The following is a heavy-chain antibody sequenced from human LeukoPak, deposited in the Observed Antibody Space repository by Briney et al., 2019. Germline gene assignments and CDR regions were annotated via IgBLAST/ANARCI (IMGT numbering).Heavy chain of an antibody. Sequence: KSSQTLSLTCAVSGGSSRSGDYFWSWIRQPPGKGLEWIGHIHYSGNTYYNPSLKSRVSISVDTSKNQFSLKLSSVTAADTAVYYCASTWGDYGSGSYNFDYWGQGTLVTVSS. J-gene: IGHJ4*02. CDR3: ASTWGDYGSGSYNFDY. D-gene: IGHD3-10*01. V-gene: IGHV4-30-4*01. CDR1: GGSSRSGDYF. CDR2: IHYSGNT.